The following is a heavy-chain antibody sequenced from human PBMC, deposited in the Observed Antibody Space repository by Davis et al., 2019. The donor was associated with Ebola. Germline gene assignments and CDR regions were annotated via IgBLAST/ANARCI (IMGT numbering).Heavy chain of an antibody. D-gene: IGHD1/OR15-1a*01. CDR2: SRNKENRYST. V-gene: IGHV3-72*01. CDR3: VTENWYRFES. Sequence: WGSLTLSCAASGFTFSSYAMHWVRLTPGKGLEWVGLSRNKENRYSTEYAASVKGRFTISRDDSKNLLYLEMNGLRTEDTAVYYCVTENWYRFESWGQGTLVTVSS. J-gene: IGHJ4*02. CDR1: GFTFSSYA.